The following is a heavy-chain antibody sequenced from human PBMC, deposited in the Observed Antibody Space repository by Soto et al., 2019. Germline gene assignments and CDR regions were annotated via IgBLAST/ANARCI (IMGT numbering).Heavy chain of an antibody. V-gene: IGHV4-31*03. CDR3: ARGIVGRGYFDY. J-gene: IGHJ4*02. D-gene: IGHD1-26*01. CDR2: IYYSGTT. Sequence: QVQLQESGPGLVKPSQTLSLTCTVSGGSITSGGYYWSWIRQHPGKGLEWIGYIYYSGTTYYNPSLKSRVTISVDTSKNQFSLKLSSVTAADTAVYYCARGIVGRGYFDYWGQGTLVTVSS. CDR1: GGSITSGGYY.